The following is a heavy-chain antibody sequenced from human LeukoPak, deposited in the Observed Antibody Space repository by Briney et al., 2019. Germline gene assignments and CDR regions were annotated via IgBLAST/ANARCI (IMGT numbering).Heavy chain of an antibody. Sequence: ASVKFACKASGYTFTSYGISWVRQAPGQGLEWIGCISAYNGNTNYAQKLQGRVTMTTDTSTSKAYMELRSLRSDDTAVYYCARDFKETPSGWYLTPYYYMDVWGKGTTVTISS. CDR2: ISAYNGNT. CDR1: GYTFTSYG. D-gene: IGHD6-19*01. CDR3: ARDFKETPSGWYLTPYYYMDV. J-gene: IGHJ6*03. V-gene: IGHV1-18*01.